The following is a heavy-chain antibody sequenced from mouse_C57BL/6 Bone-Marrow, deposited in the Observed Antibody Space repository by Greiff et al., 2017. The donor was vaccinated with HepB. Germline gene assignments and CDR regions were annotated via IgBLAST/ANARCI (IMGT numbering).Heavy chain of an antibody. CDR1: GYTLPSYW. D-gene: IGHD2-3*01. CDR2: IYPGSGST. CDR3: ARKGGLLHYYAMDY. V-gene: IGHV1-55*01. Sequence: QVQLQQPGAELVKPGASVKMFCKASGYTLPSYWITRVKPRPGQGLEWIGDIYPGSGSTNYNEKFKSKATLTVDTSSSTAYMQLSSLTSEDSAVYYCARKGGLLHYYAMDYWGQGTSVTVSS. J-gene: IGHJ4*01.